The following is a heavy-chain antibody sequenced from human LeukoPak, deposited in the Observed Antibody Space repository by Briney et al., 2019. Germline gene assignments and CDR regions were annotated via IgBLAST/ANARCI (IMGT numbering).Heavy chain of an antibody. V-gene: IGHV3-15*01. CDR3: TAERHFSFYY. D-gene: IGHD3-3*02. J-gene: IGHJ4*02. CDR2: VKSNTDGGTT. CDR1: GFTFGSAW. Sequence: GGSLGLSCAASGFTFGSAWMSWVRQAPGKGLEWVGRVKSNTDGGTTDYAAPVKGRFSISRDDSKNTVYLQMNSLKTEDTAVYFCTAERHFSFYYWGQGTLVTVSS.